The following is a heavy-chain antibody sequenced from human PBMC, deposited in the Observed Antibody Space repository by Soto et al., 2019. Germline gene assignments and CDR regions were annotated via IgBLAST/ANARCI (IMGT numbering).Heavy chain of an antibody. CDR1: GDSISSDKW. V-gene: IGHV4-4*02. J-gene: IGHJ4*02. Sequence: QVQLQESGPGLVKPSETLSLTCAVFGDSISSDKWWSWVRQPPGKGLEWIGEIHHWKSTNYNPSLTRRVTIPVDKSKNQFSLNLNSVPAADPAMYFCTRGGDWAFDYWGQGTLVTVSS. D-gene: IGHD2-21*02. CDR3: TRGGDWAFDY. CDR2: IHHWKST.